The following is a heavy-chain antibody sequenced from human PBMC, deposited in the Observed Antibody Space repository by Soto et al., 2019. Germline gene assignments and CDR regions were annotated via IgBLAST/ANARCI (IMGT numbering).Heavy chain of an antibody. Sequence: TLSLTCTVSGGSFSRGGYYWSWIRQHPGKGLEWIGYIYYSGNTSYNPSLKSRVIISVDTSENQFSLKLTSVTAADTAVYYCAREGALGNFEYWGQGTLVTVSS. CDR2: IYYSGNT. D-gene: IGHD3-16*01. CDR1: GGSFSRGGYY. CDR3: AREGALGNFEY. V-gene: IGHV4-31*03. J-gene: IGHJ4*02.